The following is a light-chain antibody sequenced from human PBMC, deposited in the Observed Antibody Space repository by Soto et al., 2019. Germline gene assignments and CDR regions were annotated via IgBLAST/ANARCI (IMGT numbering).Light chain of an antibody. V-gene: IGLV2-14*01. CDR3: ASFRSGTILI. J-gene: IGLJ1*01. CDR2: EVN. Sequence: QSALTQPASVSGSPGQSVTISCTGPRSDIGDSNFISWYQLSPGTAHRLLIYEVNNRPSGISRRFSGSKAGNSASLTISGLLDDDEGDYYCASFRSGTILIFGSGTKVTVL. CDR1: RSDIGDSNF.